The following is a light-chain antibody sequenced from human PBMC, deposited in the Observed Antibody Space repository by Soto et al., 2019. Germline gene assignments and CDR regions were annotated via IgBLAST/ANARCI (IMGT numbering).Light chain of an antibody. J-gene: IGLJ1*01. V-gene: IGLV2-8*01. CDR3: SSYAGSTPYV. Sequence: ALTQPPSASGSPGQSVTISCTGTSSDVGGYNYVSWYQQHPGKAPKLMIYEVSKRPSGVPDRFSGSKSGNTASLTVSGLQAEDEADYYCSSYAGSTPYVFGTGTKVTVL. CDR1: SSDVGGYNY. CDR2: EVS.